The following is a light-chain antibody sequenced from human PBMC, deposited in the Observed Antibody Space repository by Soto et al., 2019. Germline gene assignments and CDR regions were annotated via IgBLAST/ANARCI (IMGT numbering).Light chain of an antibody. CDR1: RSDVGGYKH. CDR2: DVS. V-gene: IGLV2-14*03. J-gene: IGLJ1*01. CDR3: SSYTCVNLDG. Sequence: QSALTQPASASGSPVPSISISCTGTRSDVGGYKHVSWYQQHPGKVPRLIIFDVSSRPSGVSHRFSGSKSGDTASLTISGLQAEDEADYYCSSYTCVNLDGFGTGTKVTVL.